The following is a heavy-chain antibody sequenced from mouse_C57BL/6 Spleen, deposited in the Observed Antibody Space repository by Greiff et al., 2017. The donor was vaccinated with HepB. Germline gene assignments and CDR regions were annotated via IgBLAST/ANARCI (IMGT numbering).Heavy chain of an antibody. J-gene: IGHJ2*01. CDR2: ISYDGSN. V-gene: IGHV3-6*01. CDR3: ASNYGYDEGYYFDY. Sequence: EVKLMESGPGLVKPSQSLSLTCSVTGYSITSGYYWNWIRQFPGNKLEWMGYISYDGSNNYNPSLKNRISITRDTSKNQFFLKLNSVTTEDTATYYCASNYGYDEGYYFDYWGQGTTLTVSS. CDR1: GYSITSGYY. D-gene: IGHD2-2*01.